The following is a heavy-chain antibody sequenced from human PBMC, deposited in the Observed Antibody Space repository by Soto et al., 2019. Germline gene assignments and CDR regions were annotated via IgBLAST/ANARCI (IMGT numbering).Heavy chain of an antibody. V-gene: IGHV4-59*01. CDR2: IYYSGST. D-gene: IGHD2-2*01. J-gene: IGHJ4*02. CDR3: ARGGRRSSTSCLLDY. CDR1: GGSISSYY. Sequence: QVQLQESGPGLVKPSETLSLTCTVSGGSISSYYWSWIRQPPGKGLEWIGYIYYSGSTNYNPSLKSRVTISVDTYKNQFSLKLSSVTAADTAVYDCARGGRRSSTSCLLDYWGQGTLVTVSS.